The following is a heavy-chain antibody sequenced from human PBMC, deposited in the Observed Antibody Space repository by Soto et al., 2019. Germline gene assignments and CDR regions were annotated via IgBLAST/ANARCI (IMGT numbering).Heavy chain of an antibody. CDR1: GFSLSTSGVG. V-gene: IGHV2-5*02. CDR2: IYWDDDK. D-gene: IGHD3-22*01. Sequence: QITLKESGPTLVKPTQTLTLTCTFSGFSLSTSGVGVGWIRQPPGKAVEWLALIYWDDDKRYSPSLKSRLTITKDTSKNQVVLTMTNMDPVDTATYYCAHITYYYDSSGYPPGAYYGMDVWGQGTTVTVSS. J-gene: IGHJ6*02. CDR3: AHITYYYDSSGYPPGAYYGMDV.